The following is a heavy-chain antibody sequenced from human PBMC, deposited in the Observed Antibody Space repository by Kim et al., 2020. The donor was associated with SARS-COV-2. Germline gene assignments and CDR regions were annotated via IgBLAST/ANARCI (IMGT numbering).Heavy chain of an antibody. CDR3: ARVWDFDSSGSLAFDI. D-gene: IGHD3-22*01. V-gene: IGHV4-59*01. J-gene: IGHJ3*02. Sequence: LKSRLTIAVDTSKNQFSLKLSSVTAADTALYYCARVWDFDSSGSLAFDIWGQGTMVTVSS.